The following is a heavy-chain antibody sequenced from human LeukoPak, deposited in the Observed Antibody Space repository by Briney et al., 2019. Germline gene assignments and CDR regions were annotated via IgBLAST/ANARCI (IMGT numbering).Heavy chain of an antibody. V-gene: IGHV3-74*01. J-gene: IGHJ4*02. CDR2: INSDGSST. D-gene: IGHD5-18*01. CDR3: ARDDPGSYGPDDLDY. Sequence: GGSLRLSCAASGFTFSSYAMSWVRQAPGKGLVWVSRINSDGSSTSYADSVKGRFTISRDNAKNTLFLQMNSLRAEDTAVYYCARDDPGSYGPDDLDYWGQGTLVTVSS. CDR1: GFTFSSYA.